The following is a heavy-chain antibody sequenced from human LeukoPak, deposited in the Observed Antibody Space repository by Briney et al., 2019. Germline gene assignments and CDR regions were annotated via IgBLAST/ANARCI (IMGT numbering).Heavy chain of an antibody. V-gene: IGHV1-8*01. D-gene: IGHD4-23*01. CDR2: MNPDSGNT. CDR1: GYTFTSYD. CDR3: ARDNSVEDTAWWFDP. J-gene: IGHJ5*02. Sequence: GPVKVSCKASGYTFTSYDINWVRQATGQGLEWMGWMNPDSGNTGYAQKFQGRVTMTRDMSTSTDYMELSSLRSEDTAVYYCARDNSVEDTAWWFDPWGQGTLVTVSS.